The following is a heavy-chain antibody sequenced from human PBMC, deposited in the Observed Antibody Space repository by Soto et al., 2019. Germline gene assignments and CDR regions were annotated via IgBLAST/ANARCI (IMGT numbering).Heavy chain of an antibody. CDR3: AKGEQYSSSSDLIHFDY. V-gene: IGHV3-30*18. D-gene: IGHD6-6*01. CDR1: GFTFSSYG. Sequence: GGSLRLSCAASGFTFSSYGMHWVRQAPGKGLEWVAVISYDGSNKYYADSVKGRFTISRDNSKNTLYLQMNSLRAEDTAVYYCAKGEQYSSSSDLIHFDYWGQGTLVTVSS. J-gene: IGHJ4*02. CDR2: ISYDGSNK.